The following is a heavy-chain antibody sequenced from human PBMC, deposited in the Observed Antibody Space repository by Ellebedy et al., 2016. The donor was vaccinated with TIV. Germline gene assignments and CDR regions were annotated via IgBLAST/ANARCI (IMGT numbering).Heavy chain of an antibody. Sequence: GESLKISXAASGFTFSSYAMSWVRQAPGKGLEWVSAISGSGGSTYYADSVKGRFTISRDNSKNTLYLQMNSLRAEDTAVYYCAKDLLQYYDSSGWDYWGQGTLVTVSS. CDR2: ISGSGGST. V-gene: IGHV3-23*01. CDR1: GFTFSSYA. CDR3: AKDLLQYYDSSGWDY. D-gene: IGHD3-22*01. J-gene: IGHJ4*02.